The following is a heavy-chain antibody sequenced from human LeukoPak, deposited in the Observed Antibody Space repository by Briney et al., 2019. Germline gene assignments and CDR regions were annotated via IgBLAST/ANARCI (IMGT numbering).Heavy chain of an antibody. CDR2: IYYSGST. Sequence: PSETLSLTCTVSGYSISSSYYWGWIRQPPGKGLEWIGTIYYSGSTFYNTSLKSRVTISVDTSKNQLSLKLSSVTAADTAVYYCARHTGYSSGWDKRGDNWFDPWGQGTLVTVSS. J-gene: IGHJ5*02. CDR1: GYSISSSYY. D-gene: IGHD6-19*01. V-gene: IGHV4-39*01. CDR3: ARHTGYSSGWDKRGDNWFDP.